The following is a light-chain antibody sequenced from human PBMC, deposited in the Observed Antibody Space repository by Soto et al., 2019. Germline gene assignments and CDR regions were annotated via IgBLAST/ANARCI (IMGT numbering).Light chain of an antibody. CDR2: EGS. J-gene: IGLJ2*01. CDR3: CSYAGSSTLV. V-gene: IGLV2-23*01. Sequence: QSALTQPASVSGSPGQSITISCTGTSSDVGSYNLVSWYQLHPGKAPKLMIYEGSKRPSGVSNRFSGSKSGNTASLTISGLQAEDEADYYCCSYAGSSTLVFGGGTKLTDL. CDR1: SSDVGSYNL.